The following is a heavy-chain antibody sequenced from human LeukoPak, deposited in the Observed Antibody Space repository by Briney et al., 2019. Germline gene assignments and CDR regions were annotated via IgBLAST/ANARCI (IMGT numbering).Heavy chain of an antibody. CDR2: MNPNSGNT. V-gene: IGHV1-8*01. CDR3: ARGVPYYDFWSGYYMAY. J-gene: IGHJ4*02. D-gene: IGHD3-3*01. CDR1: GYTFTSYD. Sequence: ASVKVSCRASGYTFTSYDINWVRQATGQGLEWMGWMNPNSGNTGYAQKFQGRVTMTRNTSISTAYMELSSLRSEDTAVYYCARGVPYYDFWSGYYMAYWGQGTLVTVSS.